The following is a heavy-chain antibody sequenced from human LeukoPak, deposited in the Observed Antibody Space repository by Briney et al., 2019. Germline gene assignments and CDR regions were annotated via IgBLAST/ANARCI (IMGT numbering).Heavy chain of an antibody. CDR1: GYTFTGYY. Sequence: VASVKVSCKASGYTFTGYYMHWVRQAPGQGLEWMGWINPNSGGTNYAQKFQGRVTMTRDTSISTAYMELSRLRSDDTAVYYCARDRATVTTGDAFDIWGQGTMVTVSS. J-gene: IGHJ3*02. CDR3: ARDRATVTTGDAFDI. V-gene: IGHV1-2*02. CDR2: INPNSGGT. D-gene: IGHD4-17*01.